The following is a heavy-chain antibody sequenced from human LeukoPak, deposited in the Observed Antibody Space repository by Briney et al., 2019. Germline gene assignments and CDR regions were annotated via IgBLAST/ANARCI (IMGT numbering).Heavy chain of an antibody. J-gene: IGHJ4*02. V-gene: IGHV4-34*01. CDR3: ARGPPTDYYDSSGFYYVFDY. CDR1: GGSFSGYY. CDR2: INHSGST. Sequence: SETLSLTCAVYGGSFSGYYWSWIRQPPGKGLEGIGEINHSGSTNYNPSLKSQVTISVDTSKNQFSLKLSSVTAADTAVYFCARGPPTDYYDSSGFYYVFDYWGQGTLVTVSS. D-gene: IGHD3-22*01.